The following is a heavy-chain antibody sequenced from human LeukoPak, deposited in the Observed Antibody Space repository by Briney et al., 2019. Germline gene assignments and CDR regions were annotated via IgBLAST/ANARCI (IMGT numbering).Heavy chain of an antibody. CDR3: ARSSIAMAGNYFDY. D-gene: IGHD6-19*01. J-gene: IGHJ4*02. CDR1: GGSISSGGYY. CDR2: IYYSGST. V-gene: IGHV4-31*03. Sequence: SETLSLTCTVSGGSISSGGYYWGWIRQHPGKGLEWIGYIYYSGSTYYNPSLKSRVTISVDTSKNQFSLKLSSVTAADTAVYYCARSSIAMAGNYFDYWGQGTLVTVSS.